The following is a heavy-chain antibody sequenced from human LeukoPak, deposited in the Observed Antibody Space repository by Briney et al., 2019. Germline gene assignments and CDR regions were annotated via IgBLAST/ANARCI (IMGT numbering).Heavy chain of an antibody. Sequence: GGPLKLSCEASGFTFSRFWMSWFRQVPGKGLEWVANIKQDGSEKYYVDSVKGRFTISRDNAKNSLYLQMNSLRAEDTAVFYCARDGTYTDYDPDFDIWGQGTLVTVSS. CDR1: GFTFSRFW. D-gene: IGHD5-12*01. J-gene: IGHJ4*02. V-gene: IGHV3-7*04. CDR2: IKQDGSEK. CDR3: ARDGTYTDYDPDFDI.